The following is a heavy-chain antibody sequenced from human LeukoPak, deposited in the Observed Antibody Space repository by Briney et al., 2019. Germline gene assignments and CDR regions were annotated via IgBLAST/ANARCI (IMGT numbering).Heavy chain of an antibody. V-gene: IGHV3-48*01. CDR2: IDARSGIV. J-gene: IGHJ3*02. CDR1: GFTFTMFG. CDR3: ARTYDFGRGPPGDAFDN. Sequence: GGSLRLSCAASGFTFTMFGMNWVRQAPGKGLEWVSYIDARSGIVYYADSVQGRFTISRDDAKDSVFLQMNSLRVDDTAVYYCARTYDFGRGPPGDAFDNWGQGTLVTVPS. D-gene: IGHD3-3*01.